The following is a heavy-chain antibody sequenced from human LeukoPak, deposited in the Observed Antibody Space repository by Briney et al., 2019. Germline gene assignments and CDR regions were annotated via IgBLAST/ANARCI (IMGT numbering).Heavy chain of an antibody. CDR3: ARVGAGWSGSYYFDY. CDR2: IYYSGST. D-gene: IGHD1-26*01. Sequence: PSETLSPTCAVSGYSISSGYYWGWIRQPPGKGLEWIGSIYYSGSTHYNPSINSRVTISIDVSKNHFSLKLSSVTAADTAVYYCARVGAGWSGSYYFDYWGQGTLVTVSS. J-gene: IGHJ4*02. V-gene: IGHV4-38-2*01. CDR1: GYSISSGYY.